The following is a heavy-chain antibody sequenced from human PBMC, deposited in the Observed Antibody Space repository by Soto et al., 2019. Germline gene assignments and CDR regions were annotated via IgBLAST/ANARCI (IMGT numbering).Heavy chain of an antibody. D-gene: IGHD3-10*01. V-gene: IGHV1-18*01. Sequence: GPSVKVSCKASGYTFTSYGISWVRQAPGQGLEWMGWISAYNGNTNYAQKLQGRVTMTTDTSTSTAYMELRSLRSDDTAVYYCARCLYVDYGSGPYYGMDVWGQGTTVTVSS. CDR1: GYTFTSYG. J-gene: IGHJ6*02. CDR2: ISAYNGNT. CDR3: ARCLYVDYGSGPYYGMDV.